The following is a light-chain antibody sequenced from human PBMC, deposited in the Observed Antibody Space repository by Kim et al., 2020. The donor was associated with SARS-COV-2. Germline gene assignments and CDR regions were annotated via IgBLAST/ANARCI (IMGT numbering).Light chain of an antibody. V-gene: IGKV3-11*01. CDR3: QQRRGWPIT. CDR1: ESVGTY. CDR2: DAS. Sequence: LSPGERATLSCRASESVGTYLAWFQQKPGQAPRLLIYDASNRAAGISGRFSGSGSGTDFTLTISSLEPEDFAVYYCQQRRGWPITFGQGTRLEIK. J-gene: IGKJ5*01.